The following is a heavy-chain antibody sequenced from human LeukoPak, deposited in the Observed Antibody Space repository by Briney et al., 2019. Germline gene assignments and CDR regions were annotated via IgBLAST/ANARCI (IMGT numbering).Heavy chain of an antibody. D-gene: IGHD3-10*01. Sequence: SETLSLTCTVSGGSISSYYWSWIRQLAGKGLEWIGRIYTSGSTNYNPSLKSRVTMSVDTSKNQFSLKLSSVTAADTAVYYCAREQPMVRGVIGGDDAFDIWGQGTMVTVSS. J-gene: IGHJ3*02. CDR3: AREQPMVRGVIGGDDAFDI. CDR2: IYTSGST. CDR1: GGSISSYY. V-gene: IGHV4-4*07.